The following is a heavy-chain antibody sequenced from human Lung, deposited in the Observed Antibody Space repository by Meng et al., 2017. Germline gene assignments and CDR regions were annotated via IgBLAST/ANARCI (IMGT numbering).Heavy chain of an antibody. J-gene: IGHJ4*02. Sequence: QGQLQQGGAGLLQPSETRSLTCVAPGGSFSDYYWSWIRQPPGKGLEWIGEINHSGSNNYNPSLESRATISVDTSQNNLSLKLSSVTAADSAVYYCARGPTTMAHDFDYWGQGTLVTVSS. V-gene: IGHV4-34*01. CDR2: INHSGSN. D-gene: IGHD4-11*01. CDR1: GGSFSDYY. CDR3: ARGPTTMAHDFDY.